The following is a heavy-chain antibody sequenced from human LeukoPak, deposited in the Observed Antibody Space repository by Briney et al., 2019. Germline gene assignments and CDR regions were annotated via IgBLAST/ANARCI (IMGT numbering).Heavy chain of an antibody. CDR3: ARAYYGSGSYGP. CDR1: GFTFSSYS. CDR2: ISSSSSYI. D-gene: IGHD3-10*01. V-gene: IGHV3-21*01. J-gene: IGHJ5*02. Sequence: GGSLRLSCAASGFTFSSYSMNWVRQAPGKGLEWVSSISSSSSYIYYADSVKGRFTISRDNAKNSLYLQMSSLRAEDTAVYYCARAYYGSGSYGPWGQGTLVTVSS.